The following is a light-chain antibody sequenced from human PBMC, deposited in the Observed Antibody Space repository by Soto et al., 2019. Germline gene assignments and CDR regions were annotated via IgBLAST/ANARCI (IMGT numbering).Light chain of an antibody. V-gene: IGLV2-14*01. J-gene: IGLJ2*01. CDR1: SSDVGGYNY. CDR3: SSDTSSSSVV. CDR2: DVS. Sequence: QSALTQPASVSGSPGQSITISCTGTSSDVGGYNYVSWYQQHPGKAPKLMIYDVSNRPSGVSNLFSCSKAGNTASLTISGRQADDDDDYYGSSDTSSSSVVFGGGTKLTVL.